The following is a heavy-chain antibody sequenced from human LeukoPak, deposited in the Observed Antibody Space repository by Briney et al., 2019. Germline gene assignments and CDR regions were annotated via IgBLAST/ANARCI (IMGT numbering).Heavy chain of an antibody. CDR1: GFTFSTYA. J-gene: IGHJ4*02. Sequence: GGSLRLSCAASGFTFSTYAMNWIRLAPGKGLEWVSSISDSGFNTYYADSVKGRFTVSRDNSKNTLFLQMNSLRAEDTALYYCVAGGGDFWGLGTLVTVPS. CDR3: VAGGGDF. CDR2: ISDSGFNT. D-gene: IGHD3-16*01. V-gene: IGHV3-23*01.